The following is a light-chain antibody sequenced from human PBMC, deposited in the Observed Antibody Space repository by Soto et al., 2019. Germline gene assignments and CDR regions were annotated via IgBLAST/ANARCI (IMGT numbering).Light chain of an antibody. J-gene: IGKJ2*01. V-gene: IGKV1-39*01. CDR2: AAS. Sequence: DIQMAQCPSSLCPSVGVRVTITCRASQSISSYLNWYQQKPGKAPKLLIYAASSLQSGIPSRFSGSGSGTDFTLTISSLQPEEFATYYCQQSYSTRYTFGQGTKVDIK. CDR1: QSISSY. CDR3: QQSYSTRYT.